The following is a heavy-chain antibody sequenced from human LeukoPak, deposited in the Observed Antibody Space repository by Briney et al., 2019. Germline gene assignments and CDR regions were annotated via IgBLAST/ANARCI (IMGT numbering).Heavy chain of an antibody. V-gene: IGHV4-39*01. Sequence: SETLSLTCTVSGGSISSSSYYWGWIRQPPGKGLEWIGSIYYSGSTYYNPSLKSRVTISVDTSKNQFSLKLSSVTAADTAVYYCARGQTGYSSGWSDYWGQGTLVTVSS. CDR1: GGSISSSSYY. D-gene: IGHD6-19*01. CDR2: IYYSGST. J-gene: IGHJ4*02. CDR3: ARGQTGYSSGWSDY.